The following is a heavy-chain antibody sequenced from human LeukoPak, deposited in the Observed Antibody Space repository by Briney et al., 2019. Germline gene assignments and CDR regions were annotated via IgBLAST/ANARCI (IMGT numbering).Heavy chain of an antibody. J-gene: IGHJ4*02. CDR3: ATYRQVLLPFES. CDR1: GFTFSTFA. D-gene: IGHD5-18*01. V-gene: IGHV3-23*01. Sequence: GGSLRLSCAASGFTFSTFAMIWVRQPPGKGLEWVLSIFPSGGEIHYADSVRGRFTISRDNSKSTLSLQMNSLRVEDTAIYYCATYRQVLLPFESWGQGTLVTVSS. CDR2: IFPSGGEI.